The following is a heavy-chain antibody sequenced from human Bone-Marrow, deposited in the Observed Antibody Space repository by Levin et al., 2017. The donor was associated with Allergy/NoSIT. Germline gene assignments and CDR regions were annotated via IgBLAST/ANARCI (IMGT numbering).Heavy chain of an antibody. J-gene: IGHJ4*02. V-gene: IGHV4-61*02. Sequence: SETLSLTCTVSGGSISSNSYHWSWIRQPAGEGLEWIGRIYTSGSTNYNPSRKSRVTISADTTKNQFSLKLSSVTAADTAVYYCARELSCHPRHVYWGQGTLVAVSS. CDR2: IYTSGST. CDR1: GGSISSNSYH. D-gene: IGHD2-15*01. CDR3: ARELSCHPRHVY.